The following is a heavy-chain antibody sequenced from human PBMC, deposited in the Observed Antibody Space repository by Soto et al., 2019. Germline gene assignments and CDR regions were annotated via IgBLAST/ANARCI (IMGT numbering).Heavy chain of an antibody. CDR1: GFTFSSYG. D-gene: IGHD2-2*01. V-gene: IGHV3-30*18. Sequence: QTGGSLRLSCAASGFTFSSYGMHWVRQAPGKGLEWVAVISYDGSNKYYADSVKGRFTISRDNSKNTLYLQMNSLRAEDTAVYYCAKDSAAFYYCSSTSCPEQRYYYGMDVWGQGTTVTVSS. CDR2: ISYDGSNK. J-gene: IGHJ6*02. CDR3: AKDSAAFYYCSSTSCPEQRYYYGMDV.